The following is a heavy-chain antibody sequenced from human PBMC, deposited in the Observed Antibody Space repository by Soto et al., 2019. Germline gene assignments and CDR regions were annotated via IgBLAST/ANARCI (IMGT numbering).Heavy chain of an antibody. J-gene: IGHJ4*02. CDR1: GFTFSKYA. D-gene: IGHD3-22*01. CDR2: ISNDGSNP. Sequence: GGSLRLSCAASGFTFSKYAMHWVRQARGTGLEWVAVISNDGSNPYYADSVKGRFTISRDNSKNTLYLQMNSLREEDTAVYYCAKTGYDRSGYFVEYYFDYWGQGTLVTVSS. CDR3: AKTGYDRSGYFVEYYFDY. V-gene: IGHV3-30-3*02.